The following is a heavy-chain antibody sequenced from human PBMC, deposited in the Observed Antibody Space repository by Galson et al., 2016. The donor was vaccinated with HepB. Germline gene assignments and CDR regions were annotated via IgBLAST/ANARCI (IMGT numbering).Heavy chain of an antibody. V-gene: IGHV3-9*01. D-gene: IGHD4-23*01. CDR2: ISWNSGRI. CDR1: GFTFEDYA. CDR3: AKDWRGRDYGSNYYWYFDL. Sequence: SLRLSCAASGFTFEDYAMHWVRQAPGKGLEWVSGISWNSGRIGYADSVKGRFTISRYNAKNSLYLQMNSLRPEDTALYYCAKDWRGRDYGSNYYWYFDLWGRGTLVTVSS. J-gene: IGHJ2*01.